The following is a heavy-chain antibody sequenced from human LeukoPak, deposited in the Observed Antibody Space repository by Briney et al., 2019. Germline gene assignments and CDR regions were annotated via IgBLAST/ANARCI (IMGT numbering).Heavy chain of an antibody. CDR2: IYYSGRT. J-gene: IGHJ4*02. Sequence: SATLSLTFSVSGGSITIYYWSWIRQPPGRGLEWIGYIYYSGRTSYNPSLKIRVTISVDTSKNQFSLRLSSVTAADTAVYYCARGQKYRSGYTVTELGSGYFDYWGQGPLVTVSS. V-gene: IGHV4-59*01. CDR3: ARGQKYRSGYTVTELGSGYFDY. D-gene: IGHD5-18*01. CDR1: GGSITIYY.